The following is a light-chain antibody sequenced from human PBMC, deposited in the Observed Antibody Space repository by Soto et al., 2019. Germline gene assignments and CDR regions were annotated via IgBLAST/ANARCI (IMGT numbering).Light chain of an antibody. CDR1: QSVSSSY. CDR2: GAS. CDR3: QPYGSSPLT. Sequence: EIVLTQSPGTLSLSPGERATLSCRASQSVSSSYLAWYQQRPGQAPRLLIYGASSRATGIPDRFSGSGSGTDFTLAISRLEPEECALYYCQPYGSSPLTFGGGAKVESK. J-gene: IGKJ4*02. V-gene: IGKV3-20*01.